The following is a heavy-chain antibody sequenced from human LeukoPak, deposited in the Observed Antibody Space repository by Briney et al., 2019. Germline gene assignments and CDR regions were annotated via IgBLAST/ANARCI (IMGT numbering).Heavy chain of an antibody. V-gene: IGHV3-20*04. J-gene: IGHJ4*02. CDR3: AKEGGYSGSYTR. CDR2: INWNDEST. CDR1: GFTFNDYG. Sequence: GGSLRLSCAASGFTFNDYGMSLVRQAPGKGLEWVYDINWNDESTPFTNSMKGPFTSSRENAKNSLYLQMNSLRAEDTALYYCAKEGGYSGSYTRWGQGTLVTDSS. D-gene: IGHD1-26*01.